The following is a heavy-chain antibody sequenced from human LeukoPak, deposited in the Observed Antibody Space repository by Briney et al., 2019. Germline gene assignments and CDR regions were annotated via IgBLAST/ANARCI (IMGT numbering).Heavy chain of an antibody. CDR1: EFTFSTSW. D-gene: IGHD1-26*01. J-gene: IGHJ1*01. Sequence: PGGSLRLSCTASEFTFSTSWMNWVRQAPGKGLEWVANINPDESDGRYVDSVKGRFSVSRDNAQNTGYLQMNSLRADETGVYFCLAWASPTPYWGPGTPVAVSS. V-gene: IGHV3-7*02. CDR2: INPDESDG. CDR3: LAWASPTPY.